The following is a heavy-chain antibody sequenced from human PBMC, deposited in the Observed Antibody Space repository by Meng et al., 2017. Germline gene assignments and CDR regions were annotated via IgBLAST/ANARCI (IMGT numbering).Heavy chain of an antibody. D-gene: IGHD3-10*02. CDR3: ASVVRGVINFDY. V-gene: IGHV4-31*03. CDR1: GGSISSGGYY. Sequence: GHLQEAGPGLAKPSQTLSLTCTVSGGSISSGGYYWSWIRQHPGKGLEWIGYIYYSGSTYYNPSLKSRVTISVDTSKNQFSLKLSSVTAADTAVYYCASVVRGVINFDYWGQGTLVTVSS. CDR2: IYYSGST. J-gene: IGHJ4*02.